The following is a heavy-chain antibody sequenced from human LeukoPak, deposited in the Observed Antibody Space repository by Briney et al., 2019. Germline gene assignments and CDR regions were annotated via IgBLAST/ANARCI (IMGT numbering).Heavy chain of an antibody. CDR1: GFSLSGSW. CDR2: SKYDGSTK. D-gene: IGHD6-19*01. CDR3: AKDKGSGWYGGFDY. V-gene: IGHV3-74*01. Sequence: GGSLRLSCEASGFSLSGSWMHWVRQAPGKGLMWVSQSKYDGSTKSYAASVRGRFTISRDNSKNTLYLQMNSLRAEDTAVYYCAKDKGSGWYGGFDYWGQGTLVTVSS. J-gene: IGHJ4*02.